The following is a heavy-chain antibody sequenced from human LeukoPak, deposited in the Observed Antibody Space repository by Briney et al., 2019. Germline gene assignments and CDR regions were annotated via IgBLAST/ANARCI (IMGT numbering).Heavy chain of an antibody. CDR1: GFTFSTYS. CDR3: ARVHTSSYAADL. V-gene: IGHV3-48*04. CDR2: TSSSSSTI. J-gene: IGHJ5*02. D-gene: IGHD3-22*01. Sequence: GGSLRLSCAASGFTFSTYSIDWVRQAPGKGLEWISYTSSSSSTIDFADSVKGRFIISRDNARNSVYLQMNSLRAEDTAVYYCARVHTSSYAADLWGQGTLVTVSS.